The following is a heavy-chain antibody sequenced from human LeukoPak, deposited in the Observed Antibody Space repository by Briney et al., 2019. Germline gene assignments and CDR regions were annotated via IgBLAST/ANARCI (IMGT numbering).Heavy chain of an antibody. Sequence: ASVKVSCKASGYTFTNYGISWVRQAPGQGLEWMGWISAYHGNTNYAQKLQGRVTMTTDTSMSTVYMELRSLRSDDPALYYCARDTSPGYGDPPACFDPWGQGTLVTVSS. V-gene: IGHV1-18*01. J-gene: IGHJ5*02. D-gene: IGHD4-17*01. CDR1: GYTFTNYG. CDR2: ISAYHGNT. CDR3: ARDTSPGYGDPPACFDP.